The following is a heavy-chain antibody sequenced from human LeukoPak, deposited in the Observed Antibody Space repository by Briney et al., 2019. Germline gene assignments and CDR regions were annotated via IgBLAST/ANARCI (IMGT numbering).Heavy chain of an antibody. D-gene: IGHD3-16*02. CDR1: GFTFSNAW. Sequence: PGGSLRLSCAASGFTFSNAWMSWVRQAPGKGLEWVGRIKSKTDGCTKDYAAPVKGRFTISRGDSKNTLYLQMNSLKTEDTAVYYCSTGEYDYVWGSYRYSGEYYFDYWGQGTLVTVSS. CDR3: STGEYDYVWGSYRYSGEYYFDY. CDR2: IKSKTDGCTK. J-gene: IGHJ4*02. V-gene: IGHV3-15*01.